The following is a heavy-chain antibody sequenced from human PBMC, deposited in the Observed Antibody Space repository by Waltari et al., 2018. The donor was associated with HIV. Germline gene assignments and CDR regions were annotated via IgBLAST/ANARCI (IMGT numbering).Heavy chain of an antibody. CDR1: GFTLRCYN. CDR3: ARGGKYGDYQYYFDS. Sequence: QEHLVESGGAVVQPGSCLRLSCAASGFTLRCYNMIWVRQAPGKGLEWVAVISYDGSSENYADFVKGRFPISRDNSENTLYLQMHSLRPEDTAVYYCARGGKYGDYQYYFDSWGQGTLVTVSP. CDR2: ISYDGSSE. V-gene: IGHV3-30-3*01. D-gene: IGHD4-17*01. J-gene: IGHJ4*02.